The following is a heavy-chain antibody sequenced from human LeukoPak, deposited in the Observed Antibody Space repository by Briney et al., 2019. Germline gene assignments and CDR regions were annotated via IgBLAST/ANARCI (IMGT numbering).Heavy chain of an antibody. J-gene: IGHJ4*02. CDR1: GFTFSSYA. V-gene: IGHV3-23*01. Sequence: GGSLRLSCAASGFTFSSYAMSWVRQAPGKGLEWVSVISGSGGSTYYRDSVKGRFTISRDNSKNTLYLQMNSLRAEDTAIYYCARDLGVCSGGTCYPVYDYWGQGIPVTVSS. CDR3: ARDLGVCSGGTCYPVYDY. CDR2: ISGSGGST. D-gene: IGHD2-15*01.